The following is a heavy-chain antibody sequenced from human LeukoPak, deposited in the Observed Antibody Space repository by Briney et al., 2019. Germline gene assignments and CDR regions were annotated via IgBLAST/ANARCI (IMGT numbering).Heavy chain of an antibody. CDR2: IYYRGST. J-gene: IGHJ4*02. V-gene: IGHV4-39*01. CDR3: SRGSYDVLTGYSTLGES. D-gene: IGHD3-9*01. Sequence: SETLSLTCTVSGGSITGSSYYWGWIRQPPGMGLEWIGSIYYRGSTYYNVSLQSRVIISVDTSNNQLSLRLSSVTATDTAMYYCSRGSYDVLTGYSTLGESWGQGTLATVSS. CDR1: GGSITGSSYY.